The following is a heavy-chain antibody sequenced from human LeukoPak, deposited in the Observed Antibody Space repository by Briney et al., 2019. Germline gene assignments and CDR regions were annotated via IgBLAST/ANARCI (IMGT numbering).Heavy chain of an antibody. Sequence: GGSLRLSCAASGFTFSDYYMSWIRQAPGKGLEWVSYISSSGSTIYYADSVKGRFTIYRDNAKNSLYLQMNSLRAEDTAVYYCARTTVTGKKNWFDPWGQGTLVTVSS. CDR2: ISSSGSTI. D-gene: IGHD4-17*01. J-gene: IGHJ5*02. V-gene: IGHV3-11*01. CDR3: ARTTVTGKKNWFDP. CDR1: GFTFSDYY.